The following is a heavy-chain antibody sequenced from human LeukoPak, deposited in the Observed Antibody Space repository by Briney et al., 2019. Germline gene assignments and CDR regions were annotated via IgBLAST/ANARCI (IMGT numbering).Heavy chain of an antibody. CDR1: GGSISSGDYY. CDR3: ARDRSGSYHDY. D-gene: IGHD1-26*01. V-gene: IGHV4-30-4*08. CDR2: IYYSGST. Sequence: SETLSLTCTVSGGSISSGDYYWSWIRQPPGKGLEWIGYIYYSGSTYYNPSLKSRFTISVDTSKNQFSLTLSSVTAADTAVYYCARDRSGSYHDYCGQGTLVTVSS. J-gene: IGHJ4*02.